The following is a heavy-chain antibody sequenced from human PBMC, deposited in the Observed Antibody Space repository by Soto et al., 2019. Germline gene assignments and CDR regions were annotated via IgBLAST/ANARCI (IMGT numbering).Heavy chain of an antibody. CDR1: GFTFSSYS. Sequence: GGSLRLSCAASGFTFSSYSMNWVRQAPGKGLEWVSYISSSSSTIYYADSVKGRFTISRDNAKNSLYLQMNSLRDEDTVVYFFARESRFLEWLSLNWFDPWGQGTLVTVSS. D-gene: IGHD3-3*01. V-gene: IGHV3-48*02. CDR2: ISSSSSTI. CDR3: ARESRFLEWLSLNWFDP. J-gene: IGHJ5*02.